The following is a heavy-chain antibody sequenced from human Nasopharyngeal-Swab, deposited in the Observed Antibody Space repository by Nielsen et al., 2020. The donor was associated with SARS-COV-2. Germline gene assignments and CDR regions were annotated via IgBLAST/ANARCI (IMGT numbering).Heavy chain of an antibody. CDR2: ISSGSSSSSTI. V-gene: IGHV3-48*02. D-gene: IGHD1-26*01. J-gene: IGHJ4*02. Sequence: GESLKISCAVSGFTFSSYSMNWVRQAPGKGLEWVSYISSGSSSSSTIYYADSVKGRFTISRDNAKSSLYLQMHSLRDEDTAVYYCARVGGAHYFDYWGQGTLVTVSS. CDR3: ARVGGAHYFDY. CDR1: GFTFSSYS.